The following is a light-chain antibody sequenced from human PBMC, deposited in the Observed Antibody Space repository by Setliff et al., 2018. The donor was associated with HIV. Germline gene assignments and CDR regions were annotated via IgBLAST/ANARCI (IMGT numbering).Light chain of an antibody. J-gene: IGLJ1*01. CDR1: SSDVGGYKY. CDR3: SSYACGNTFTYV. V-gene: IGLV2-14*01. CDR2: EVS. Sequence: QSALTQPASVSGSPGQSLTISCTGTSSDVGGYKYVYWYQQHPGKAPKLMVYEVSNRPSGISNRFSGSKSGNTASLTISGLQAEDEADYYCSSYACGNTFTYVFGTGTKVTVL.